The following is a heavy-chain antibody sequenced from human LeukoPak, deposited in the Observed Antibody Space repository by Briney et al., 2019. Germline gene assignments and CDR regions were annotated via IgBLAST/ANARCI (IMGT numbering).Heavy chain of an antibody. Sequence: GGSLRLSGAASGFTFSGSAMHWVRQASGKGLEWVGRIRSKANSYATAYAASVKGRFTISRDDSKNTAYLQMNSLKTEDTAVYYCTSRGYSYGSPSYYFDYWGQGTLVTVSS. CDR3: TSRGYSYGSPSYYFDY. CDR2: IRSKANSYAT. CDR1: GFTFSGSA. V-gene: IGHV3-73*01. J-gene: IGHJ4*02. D-gene: IGHD5-18*01.